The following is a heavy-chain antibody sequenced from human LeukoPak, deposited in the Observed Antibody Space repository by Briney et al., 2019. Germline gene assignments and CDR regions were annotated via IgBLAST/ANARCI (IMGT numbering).Heavy chain of an antibody. CDR2: ISGSGGST. J-gene: IGHJ4*02. D-gene: IGHD6-13*01. CDR1: GFTFSSYA. Sequence: GGSLRLSCAASGFTFSSYAMSWVRQAPGKGLEWVSAISGSGGSTYYADSVKGRFTISRDNSKNTLYLQMNSLRAGDTAVYYCAKDLRGAAAGDLEDYWGQGTLVTVSS. CDR3: AKDLRGAAAGDLEDY. V-gene: IGHV3-23*01.